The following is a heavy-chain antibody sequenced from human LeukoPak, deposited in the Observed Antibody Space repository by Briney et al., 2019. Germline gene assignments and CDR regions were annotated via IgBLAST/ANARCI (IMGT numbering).Heavy chain of an antibody. CDR2: INPSGSSA. CDR3: ARDNSVGETAWWFDP. CDR1: GYSFTSYY. D-gene: IGHD1-26*01. J-gene: IGHJ5*02. V-gene: IGHV1-46*01. Sequence: ASVKVSCKESGYSFTSYYMHLVRQDPGQGLEWMGFINPSGSSAAYAQKFQGRLTMTRDMFTSTDYIELTSLTSDDTAVYYCARDNSVGETAWWFDPWGQGTLVTASS.